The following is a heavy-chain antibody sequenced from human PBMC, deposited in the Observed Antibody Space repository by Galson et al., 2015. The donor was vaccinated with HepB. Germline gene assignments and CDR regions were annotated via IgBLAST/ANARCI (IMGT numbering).Heavy chain of an antibody. J-gene: IGHJ4*02. V-gene: IGHV3-21*06. CDR3: ARGGAVAGRGDY. Sequence: SLRLSCAASGFTFDMFTMNWVRQAPGKGLEWVSSISASSSYIYYADSVKGRFTISRDNAKNSLYLQTNSLRVEDTATYYCARGGAVAGRGDYWGPGTLVTVSS. CDR1: GFTFDMFT. D-gene: IGHD6-19*01. CDR2: ISASSSYI.